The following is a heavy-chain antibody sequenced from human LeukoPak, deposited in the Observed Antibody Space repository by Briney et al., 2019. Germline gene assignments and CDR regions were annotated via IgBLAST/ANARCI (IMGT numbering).Heavy chain of an antibody. J-gene: IGHJ4*02. Sequence: GGSLRLSCAASGFAFSSYAMSWVRQAPGKGLEWVSAISGSGGSTYYADSVKGRFTISRDNSKNTLYLQMNSLRAEDTAVYYCAKDLSGHRGPFSSGWYGFDYWGQGTLVTVSS. V-gene: IGHV3-23*01. CDR2: ISGSGGST. CDR3: AKDLSGHRGPFSSGWYGFDY. CDR1: GFAFSSYA. D-gene: IGHD6-19*01.